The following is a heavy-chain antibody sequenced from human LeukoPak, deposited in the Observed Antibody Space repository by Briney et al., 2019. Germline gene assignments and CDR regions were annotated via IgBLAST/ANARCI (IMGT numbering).Heavy chain of an antibody. CDR1: GYTFTTSG. Sequence: GASVKVSCKASGYTFTTSGVSWVRQAPGQGLEWMGRIIPILGIANYAQKFQGRVTITADKSTSTAYMELSSLRSEDTAVYYCARDMSVWGSYRYDYFDYWGQGTLVTVSS. J-gene: IGHJ4*02. V-gene: IGHV1-69*04. CDR2: IIPILGIA. CDR3: ARDMSVWGSYRYDYFDY. D-gene: IGHD3-16*02.